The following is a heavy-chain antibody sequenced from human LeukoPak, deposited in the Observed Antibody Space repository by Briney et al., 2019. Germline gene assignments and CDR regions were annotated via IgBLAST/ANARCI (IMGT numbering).Heavy chain of an antibody. D-gene: IGHD1-26*01. CDR3: ARTRATSRDY. V-gene: IGHV3-23*01. J-gene: IGHJ4*02. CDR1: GFTFSSYA. CDR2: ISGSGGST. Sequence: SGGSLRLSCAASGFTFSSYAMSWVRQAPGKELEWVSAISGSGGSTYYADSVKGRFTISRDNAKNSLYLQMNSLRAEDTAVYYCARTRATSRDYWGQGTLVTVSS.